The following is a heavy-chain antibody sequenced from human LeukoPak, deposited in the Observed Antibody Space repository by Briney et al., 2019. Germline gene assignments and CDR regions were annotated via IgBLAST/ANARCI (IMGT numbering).Heavy chain of an antibody. CDR1: GITLSNYG. CDR2: ISDSGGRT. D-gene: IGHD3-22*01. Sequence: GGSLRLSCAVSGITLSNYGVSWVRQAPGKGLEWVAGISDSGGRTNYADSVKGRFTSSRDNPKNTLYLQMNSLRAEDTAVYFCAKRGVVIRVILVGFHKEAYYFDSWGQGALVTVSS. V-gene: IGHV3-23*01. J-gene: IGHJ4*02. CDR3: AKRGVVIRVILVGFHKEAYYFDS.